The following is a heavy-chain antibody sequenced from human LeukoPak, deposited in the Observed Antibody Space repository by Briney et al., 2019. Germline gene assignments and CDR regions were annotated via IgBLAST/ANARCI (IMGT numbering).Heavy chain of an antibody. J-gene: IGHJ4*02. D-gene: IGHD1-26*01. CDR2: INPNSGGT. CDR3: ARAGIVGANLDY. V-gene: IGHV1-2*02. Sequence: VASVKVSCMASGYTFTGYYMHWVRQAPGQGLEWMGWINPNSGGTNYAQKFQGRVTMTRDTSISTAYMELSRLRSDDTAVYYCARAGIVGANLDYWAQGTLVTVSS. CDR1: GYTFTGYY.